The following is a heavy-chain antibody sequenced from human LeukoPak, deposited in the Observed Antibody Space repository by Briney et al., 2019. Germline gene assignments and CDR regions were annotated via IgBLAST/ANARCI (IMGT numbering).Heavy chain of an antibody. D-gene: IGHD6-13*01. CDR2: IYHSGST. Sequence: PSETLSLTCTVSGYSISSDYYWAWIRQPPGKGLGWIGSIYHSGSTYYNPSLKSRVTLSVDTSKKQFSLKLSSVTAADTAVYDCARQYSNIRYDDRGWVDPWGQGTLVTVSS. J-gene: IGHJ5*02. CDR3: ARQYSNIRYDDRGWVDP. V-gene: IGHV4-38-2*02. CDR1: GYSISSDYY.